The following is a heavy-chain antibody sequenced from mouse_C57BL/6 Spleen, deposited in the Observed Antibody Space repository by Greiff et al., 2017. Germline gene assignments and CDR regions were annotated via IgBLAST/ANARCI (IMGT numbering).Heavy chain of an antibody. CDR2: IDPENGDT. Sequence: VQLQQSGAELVRPGASVKLSCTASGFNIKDDYMHWVKQRPEQGLEWIGWIDPENGDTEYASKFQGKATITADTSSNTAYLQLSSLTSEDTAVYYCTTGGSRTREYGGQGTTLTVSS. CDR3: TTGGSRTREY. CDR1: GFNIKDDY. D-gene: IGHD1-1*01. J-gene: IGHJ2*01. V-gene: IGHV14-4*01.